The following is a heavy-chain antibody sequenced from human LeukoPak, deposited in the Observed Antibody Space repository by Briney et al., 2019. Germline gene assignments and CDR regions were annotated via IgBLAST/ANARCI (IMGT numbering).Heavy chain of an antibody. J-gene: IGHJ5*02. CDR3: ARDNGEWRLNWFDH. CDR1: GFTFTSYG. Sequence: GGSLRLSCAASGFTFTSYGMHWVRQAPGKGLDWVALIWDDGNNKYYADSVKGRFTISRDNSKNTLYLQMNSLRAEDTAVYYCARDNGEWRLNWFDHWGQGTLVTVSS. CDR2: IWDDGNNK. V-gene: IGHV3-33*01. D-gene: IGHD2-8*01.